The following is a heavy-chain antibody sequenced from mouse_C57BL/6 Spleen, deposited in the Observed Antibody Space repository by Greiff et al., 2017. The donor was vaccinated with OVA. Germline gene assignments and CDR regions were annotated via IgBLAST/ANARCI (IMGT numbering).Heavy chain of an antibody. CDR3: ARVERDSSGWFAY. D-gene: IGHD3-2*02. CDR2: INPSNGGT. Sequence: VQLQQPGTELVKPGASVKLSCKASGYTFTSYWMHWVKQRPGQGLEWIGNINPSNGGTNYNEKFKSKATLTVDKSSSTAYMQLSSLTSEDSAVYYCARVERDSSGWFAYWGQGTLVTVSA. J-gene: IGHJ3*01. CDR1: GYTFTSYW. V-gene: IGHV1-53*01.